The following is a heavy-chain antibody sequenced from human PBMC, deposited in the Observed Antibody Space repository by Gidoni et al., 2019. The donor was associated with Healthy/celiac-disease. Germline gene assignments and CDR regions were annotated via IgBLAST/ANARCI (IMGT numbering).Heavy chain of an antibody. V-gene: IGHV3-48*01. CDR2: ISSSSSTI. CDR1: GFTFSSSS. J-gene: IGHJ1*01. Sequence: EVQLVESGGGLVQPGGSLRLSCAASGFTFSSSSMNWVRQAPGKGLEWVSYISSSSSTIYYADSVQGRFTISRDNAKTSLYLQMNSLRAEDTAVYYCARAQADIVVVPAAIDAEYFQHWGQGTLVTVSS. CDR3: ARAQADIVVVPAAIDAEYFQH. D-gene: IGHD2-2*01.